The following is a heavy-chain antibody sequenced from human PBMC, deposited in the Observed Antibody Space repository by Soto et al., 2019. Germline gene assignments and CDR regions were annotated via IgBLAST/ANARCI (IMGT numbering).Heavy chain of an antibody. V-gene: IGHV5-51*01. CDR2: IYPGDSDT. D-gene: IGHD2-21*01. J-gene: IGHJ1*01. Sequence: GASLKISCKGSGYSFTTYWIGWVRQMPGKGLEWMGIIYPGDSDTRYRPSFQGQVTISADKSTSTAYLQWSSLKASDTAMYYCARRDDSPTAEYFQHWGQGTLVTVSS. CDR3: ARRDDSPTAEYFQH. CDR1: GYSFTTYW.